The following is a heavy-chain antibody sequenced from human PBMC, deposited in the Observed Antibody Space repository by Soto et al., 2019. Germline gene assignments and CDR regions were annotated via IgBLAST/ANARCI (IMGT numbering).Heavy chain of an antibody. Sequence: QVQLVQSGAEVKKPGSSVKVSCKASGGTFSSYAISWVRQAPGQGLEWMGGIIPIFGTANYAQKFQGRVTITADESTSKAYREVSSLRSEDTAVFSCARAAEDYYDSGGPRFDPWGQGTLVTVSS. CDR3: ARAAEDYYDSGGPRFDP. V-gene: IGHV1-69*01. D-gene: IGHD3-22*01. J-gene: IGHJ5*02. CDR2: IIPIFGTA. CDR1: GGTFSSYA.